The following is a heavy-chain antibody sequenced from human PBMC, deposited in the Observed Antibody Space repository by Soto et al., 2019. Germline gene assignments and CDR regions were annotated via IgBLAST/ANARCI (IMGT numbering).Heavy chain of an antibody. J-gene: IGHJ6*02. Sequence: ASVKVSCKASGYTFTSYAMHWVRQAPGQRLEWMGWINAGNGNTKYSQKFQGRVTITGDTSASTAYMELSSLRSEDTAVYYCARDYYDSKGMYYYYYGMDVWGQGTTVTVSS. CDR1: GYTFTSYA. CDR3: ARDYYDSKGMYYYYYGMDV. D-gene: IGHD3-22*01. V-gene: IGHV1-3*01. CDR2: INAGNGNT.